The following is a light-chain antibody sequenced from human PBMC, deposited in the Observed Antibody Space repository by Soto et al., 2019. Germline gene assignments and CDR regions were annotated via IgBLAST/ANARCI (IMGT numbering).Light chain of an antibody. J-gene: IGLJ2*01. CDR3: TSYTGTNTVL. CDR2: EVT. V-gene: IGLV2-14*01. Sequence: QSALTQPASVSGSPGQSITISCTGTSSDIGRYNYVSWYQQHPGKAPKLLIYEVTNRPSGVSNRFSASKSGNTASLTISGLQAEDEADYYCTSYTGTNTVLIGGGTKVTVL. CDR1: SSDIGRYNY.